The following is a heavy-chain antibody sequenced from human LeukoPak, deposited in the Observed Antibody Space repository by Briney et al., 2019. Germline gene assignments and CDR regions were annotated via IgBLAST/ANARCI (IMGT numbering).Heavy chain of an antibody. D-gene: IGHD3-9*01. CDR1: GGSISSYY. CDR2: IYDSENT. Sequence: SETLSLTCNVSGGSISSYYWSWIRQPPGKGLEWIGYIYDSENTNYNPSLKSRVTISADTSKNQFSLKLSSVTAADTAVYYCARDSGRYFDWLFGIWGQGALITVSS. CDR3: ARDSGRYFDWLFGI. V-gene: IGHV4-59*01. J-gene: IGHJ4*02.